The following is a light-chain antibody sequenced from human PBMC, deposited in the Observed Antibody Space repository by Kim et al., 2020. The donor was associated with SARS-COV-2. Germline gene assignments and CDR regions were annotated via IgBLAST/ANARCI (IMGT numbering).Light chain of an antibody. CDR2: KAS. CDR1: QSISSW. CDR3: QQYNSYSLT. V-gene: IGKV1-5*03. Sequence: SASVGDRVTITCRASQSISSWLAWYQQRPGKAPNLLIYKASNLKSGVPSRFSGSGSGTEFTLTISSLQPDDFASYYCQQYNSYSLTFGQGTKVEIK. J-gene: IGKJ1*01.